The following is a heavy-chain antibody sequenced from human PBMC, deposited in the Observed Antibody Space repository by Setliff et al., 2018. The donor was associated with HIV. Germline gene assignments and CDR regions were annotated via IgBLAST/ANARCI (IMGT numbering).Heavy chain of an antibody. D-gene: IGHD6-19*01. Sequence: SETLSLTCAVYDGSFSGYYWSWIRQPPGKGLEWLGEIIPSGSTNYNPSLKSRVTISVDTSKNQFSLKLSSVTAADTAVYCCARRSGWSLDYWGQGTLVTVSS. J-gene: IGHJ4*02. CDR1: DGSFSGYY. CDR2: IIPSGST. V-gene: IGHV4-34*12. CDR3: ARRSGWSLDY.